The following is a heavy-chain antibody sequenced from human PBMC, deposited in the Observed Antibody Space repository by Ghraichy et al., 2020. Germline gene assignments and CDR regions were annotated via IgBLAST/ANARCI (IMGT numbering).Heavy chain of an antibody. Sequence: SETLSLTCTVSGGSISSSSYYWGWIRQPPGKGLEWIGSIYYSGSTYYNPSLKSRVTISVDTSKNQFSLKLSSVTAADTAVYYCASGSYYLGDYWGQGTLVTVSS. CDR2: IYYSGST. V-gene: IGHV4-39*01. CDR3: ASGSYYLGDY. D-gene: IGHD1-26*01. CDR1: GGSISSSSYY. J-gene: IGHJ4*02.